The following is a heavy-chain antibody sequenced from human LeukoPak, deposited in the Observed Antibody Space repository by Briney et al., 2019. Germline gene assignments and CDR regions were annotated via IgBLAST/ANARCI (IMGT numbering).Heavy chain of an antibody. D-gene: IGHD1-26*01. CDR1: GFTFSSYA. Sequence: PGRSLRLSCAASGFTFSSYAMHWVRQAPGKGLEWVALISYDGSNKYNADSVKGRFTISRDNSKNTLYLQMNRLRAEDTAVYYCAKVGSYHDFDYWGQGTLVTVSS. V-gene: IGHV3-30*18. CDR2: ISYDGSNK. CDR3: AKVGSYHDFDY. J-gene: IGHJ4*02.